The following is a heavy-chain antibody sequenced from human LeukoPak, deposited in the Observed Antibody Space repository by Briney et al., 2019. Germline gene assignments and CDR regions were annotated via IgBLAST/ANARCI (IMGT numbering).Heavy chain of an antibody. CDR1: GFTFSSYW. V-gene: IGHV3-74*01. Sequence: GRSLRLSCAASGFTFSSYWMHWVRQAPGKGLVWVSRINSDGSSTSYADSVKGRFTISRDNAKNTLYLQMNSLRAEDTAVYYCAREETYYDFWSGNYYYYYMDVWGKGTTDTVSS. D-gene: IGHD3-3*01. J-gene: IGHJ6*03. CDR3: AREETYYDFWSGNYYYYYMDV. CDR2: INSDGSST.